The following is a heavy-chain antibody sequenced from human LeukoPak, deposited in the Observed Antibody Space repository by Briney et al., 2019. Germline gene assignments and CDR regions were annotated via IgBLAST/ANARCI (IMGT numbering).Heavy chain of an antibody. D-gene: IGHD5-24*01. V-gene: IGHV4-4*09. Sequence: SSETPSLTCTVSGGSISSYYWSWIRQPPGKGLEWIGYIYTSGSTNYNPSLKSRVTISVDTSKNQFSLKLSSVTAADTAVYYCARVSYGYNFSYYYYMDVWGKGTTVTVSS. CDR1: GGSISSYY. J-gene: IGHJ6*03. CDR2: IYTSGST. CDR3: ARVSYGYNFSYYYYMDV.